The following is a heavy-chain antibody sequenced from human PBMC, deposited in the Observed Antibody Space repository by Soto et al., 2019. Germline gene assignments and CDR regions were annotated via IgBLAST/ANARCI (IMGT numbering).Heavy chain of an antibody. D-gene: IGHD5-18*01. Sequence: SETLSLTCSVSGVSISRYYWSWIRQPPGKGLEWTGYIYYSGSTNYNPSLKSRVTISVDTSKNQFSLKLSSVTAADTAVYYCAAQLWTYYYYGMDVWGQGTTVTVSS. CDR2: IYYSGST. CDR1: GVSISRYY. CDR3: AAQLWTYYYYGMDV. V-gene: IGHV4-59*01. J-gene: IGHJ6*02.